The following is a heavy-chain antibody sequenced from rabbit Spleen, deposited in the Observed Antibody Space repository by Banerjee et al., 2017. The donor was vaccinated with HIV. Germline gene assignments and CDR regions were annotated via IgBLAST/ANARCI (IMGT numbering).Heavy chain of an antibody. CDR2: AYAGSSGST. Sequence: QEQLVESGGGLVKPEGSLTLTCIASGVSFSGSSYMCWVRQAPGKGLEWVACAYAGSSGSTYSATWAKGRFTISKTSSTTVTLQMTSLTAADTATYFCARDTGTSFSTYGMDLWGPGTLVTVS. CDR1: GVSFSGSSY. D-gene: IGHD8-1*01. V-gene: IGHV1S45*01. CDR3: ARDTGTSFSTYGMDL. J-gene: IGHJ6*01.